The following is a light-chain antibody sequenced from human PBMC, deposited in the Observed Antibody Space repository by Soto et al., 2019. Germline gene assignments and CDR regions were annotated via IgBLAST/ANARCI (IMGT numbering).Light chain of an antibody. V-gene: IGLV7-46*01. J-gene: IGLJ2*01. CDR2: DTS. CDR1: TGAVTSGHY. Sequence: QAVVTQEPSLTVSPGGTVTLTCGSSTGAVTSGHYPYWFQQKPGQAPKTLIYDTSNKHSWTPARFSGSLLGGKAALTLSGAQPEDEAEYYCLLSYSGGEGVFGGGTKLTV. CDR3: LLSYSGGEGV.